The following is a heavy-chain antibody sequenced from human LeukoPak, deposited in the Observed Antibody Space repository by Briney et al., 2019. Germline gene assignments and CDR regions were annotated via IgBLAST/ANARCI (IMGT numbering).Heavy chain of an antibody. CDR3: VKDKSTVISLGGGYFDF. D-gene: IGHD4-17*01. J-gene: IGHJ4*02. CDR2: IAWNGGRL. CDR1: GFTFDDYA. Sequence: PGRSLRLSCAASGFTFDDYAMHWVRHVPGKGLEWVSGIAWNGGRLDYVDSVKGRFAISRDNAKNSLYLQMDSLRVEDTAFYYCVKDKSTVISLGGGYFDFWGQGTLVTVSS. V-gene: IGHV3-9*01.